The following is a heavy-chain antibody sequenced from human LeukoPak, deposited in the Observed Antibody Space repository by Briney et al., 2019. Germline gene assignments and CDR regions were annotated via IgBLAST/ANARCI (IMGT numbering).Heavy chain of an antibody. CDR1: GGTFSSYA. CDR2: IIPIFGTA. V-gene: IGHV1-69*05. J-gene: IGHJ6*03. Sequence: ASVKVSCKASGGTFSSYAISWVRQAPGQGLEWMGGIIPIFGTANYAQKFQGRVTITTDESTSTAYMELSSLRSEDTAVYYCASWSGRNGNYYYFYMDVWGKGTTVTVSS. CDR3: ASWSGRNGNYYYFYMDV. D-gene: IGHD3-3*01.